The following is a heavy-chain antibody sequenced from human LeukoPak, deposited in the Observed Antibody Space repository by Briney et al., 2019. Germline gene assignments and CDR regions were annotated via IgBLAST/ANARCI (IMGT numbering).Heavy chain of an antibody. CDR1: GGSISSLC. CDR3: ARDLDGSATNWFDP. D-gene: IGHD3-10*01. Sequence: SETLSLTCPVSGGSISSLCSRWIRQPARKGLGWIGYIYYSGSTNYNPSLKIRVTISVDTSKNQFSLKLSSVTAADTAVYYCARDLDGSATNWFDPWGQGTLVTVSS. CDR2: IYYSGST. J-gene: IGHJ5*02. V-gene: IGHV4-59*01.